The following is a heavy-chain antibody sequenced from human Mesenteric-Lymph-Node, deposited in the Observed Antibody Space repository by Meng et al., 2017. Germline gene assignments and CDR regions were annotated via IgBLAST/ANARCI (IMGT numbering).Heavy chain of an antibody. Sequence: QVHLQESGPGLVKPSGTMSLTCAVSGDSVSSGRLWSWGRQPPGKGLGWGGSNYYGGSTYHNPSLKGRVTISVDTSKNQFSLKLSSVTAADTAVYYCARESGRDNYRLLFVYWGQGTLVTVSS. CDR3: ARESGRDNYRLLFVY. D-gene: IGHD4/OR15-4a*01. V-gene: IGHV4-38-2*02. CDR1: GDSVSSGRL. CDR2: NYYGGST. J-gene: IGHJ4*02.